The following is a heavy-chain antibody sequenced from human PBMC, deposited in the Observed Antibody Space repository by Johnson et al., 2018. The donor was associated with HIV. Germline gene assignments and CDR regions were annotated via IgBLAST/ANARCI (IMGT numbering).Heavy chain of an antibody. J-gene: IGHJ3*02. CDR3: ARGGLGDYVVAFDI. CDR2: ISYDGSNK. CDR1: GFTVSSNY. D-gene: IGHD4-17*01. V-gene: IGHV3-30-3*01. Sequence: VQLVESGGGVVQPGRSLRLSCAASGFTVSSNYMSWVRQPPGKGLEWVAVISYDGSNKYYADSVKGRFTISRDNSKNTLYLQMNSLRAEDTAVYYCARGGLGDYVVAFDIWGQGTMVTVSS.